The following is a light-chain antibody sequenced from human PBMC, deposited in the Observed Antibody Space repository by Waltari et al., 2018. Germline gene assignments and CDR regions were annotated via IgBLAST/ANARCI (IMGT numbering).Light chain of an antibody. CDR3: AAWDDSLRGGV. CDR2: RKK. J-gene: IGLJ1*01. Sequence: QSVLTQPPSASGTPGQRVNIACSGSSSNIGSTYVHWYQQLPGTAPKPPLYRKKQRPSGVPARFSGSKSGTSASLAIGGLRSEDEADYYCAAWDDSLRGGVFGTGTRVTVL. CDR1: SSNIGSTY. V-gene: IGLV1-47*01.